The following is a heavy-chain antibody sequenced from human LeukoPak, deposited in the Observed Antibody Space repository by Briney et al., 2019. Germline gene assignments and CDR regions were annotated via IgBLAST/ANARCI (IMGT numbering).Heavy chain of an antibody. CDR2: ISWNSGSI. V-gene: IGHV3-9*01. D-gene: IGHD3-22*01. CDR1: GFTFDDYA. Sequence: PGGSLRLSCAASGFTFDDYAMHWVRQAPGKGLEWVSGISWNSGSIGYADSVKGRFTISRDNSKNTLYLQMNSLRAEDTAVYYCAKWGDAKWDYYDSSGYGHANWGQGTLVTVSS. J-gene: IGHJ4*02. CDR3: AKWGDAKWDYYDSSGYGHAN.